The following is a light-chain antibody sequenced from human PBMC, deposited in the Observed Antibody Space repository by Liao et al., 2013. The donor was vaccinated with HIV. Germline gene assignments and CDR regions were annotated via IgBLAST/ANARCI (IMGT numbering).Light chain of an antibody. V-gene: IGLV3-21*04. CDR1: NIGYIS. CDR2: DDR. J-gene: IGLJ3*02. CDR3: QVWDSNTDHVV. Sequence: SYVLTQPPSVSVAPGKTARLSCGGDNIGYISVHWFRQKPGQAPVLVIYDDRDRPSGIPERFSGSNSGNTATLTISRVEAGDEADYYCQVWDSNTDHVVFGGGTKLTVL.